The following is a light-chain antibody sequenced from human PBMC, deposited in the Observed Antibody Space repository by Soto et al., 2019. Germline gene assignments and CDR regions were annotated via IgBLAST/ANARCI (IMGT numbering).Light chain of an antibody. CDR1: QSVSSSY. V-gene: IGKV3D-15*01. J-gene: IGKJ1*01. CDR2: GAS. Sequence: EIVLTQSPGTLSLSPGERATLSCRASQSVSSSYLAWYQQKPGQAPRLLIYGASSRATGIPARISGSGSGTEFTLTISSLQSEDFAVYYCQQYNKWRTFGQGTKGDIK. CDR3: QQYNKWRT.